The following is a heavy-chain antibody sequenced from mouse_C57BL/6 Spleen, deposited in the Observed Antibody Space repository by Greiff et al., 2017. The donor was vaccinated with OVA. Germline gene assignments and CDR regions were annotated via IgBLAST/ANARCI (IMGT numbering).Heavy chain of an antibody. CDR2: IDPSDSYT. D-gene: IGHD1-1*02. Sequence: VQLQQSGAELVRPGTSVKLSCKASGYTFTSYWMHWVKQRPGQGLEWIGVIDPSDSYTNYNQKFKGKATLTVDTSSSTAYMQLSSLTSEDSAVYYCARLEGGFWGQGTTLTVSS. CDR1: GYTFTSYW. CDR3: ARLEGGF. J-gene: IGHJ2*01. V-gene: IGHV1-59*01.